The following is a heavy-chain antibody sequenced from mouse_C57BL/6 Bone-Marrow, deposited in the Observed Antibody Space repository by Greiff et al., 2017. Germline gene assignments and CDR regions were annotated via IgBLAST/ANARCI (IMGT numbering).Heavy chain of an antibody. J-gene: IGHJ1*03. CDR2: IYPRSGNT. D-gene: IGHD1-1*01. Sequence: QVQLKESGAELARPGASVKLSCKASGYTFTSYGISWVKQRTGQGLEWIGEIYPRSGNTYYNEKFKGKATLTADKSSSTAYMELRRLTSEDSAVYFCARSGITTVVHWYFDVWGTGTTVTVSS. CDR1: GYTFTSYG. CDR3: ARSGITTVVHWYFDV. V-gene: IGHV1-81*01.